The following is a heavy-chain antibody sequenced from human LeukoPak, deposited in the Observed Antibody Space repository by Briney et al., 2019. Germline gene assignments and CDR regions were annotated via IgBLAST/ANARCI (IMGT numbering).Heavy chain of an antibody. CDR3: ARGEYYDFWSGSLPDY. CDR2: INHSGST. Sequence: SETLSLTCAVYGGSFSGYYWSWIRQPPGKGLEWIGEINHSGSTNYNPSLKSRVTISVDTSKNQFSLKLSSVTAADTAVYCCARGEYYDFWSGSLPDYWGQGTLVTVPS. V-gene: IGHV4-34*01. CDR1: GGSFSGYY. D-gene: IGHD3-3*01. J-gene: IGHJ4*02.